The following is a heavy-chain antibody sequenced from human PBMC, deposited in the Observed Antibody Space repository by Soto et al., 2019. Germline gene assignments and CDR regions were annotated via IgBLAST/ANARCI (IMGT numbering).Heavy chain of an antibody. CDR3: ARASRNYYDSSGYLYYFDY. V-gene: IGHV3-66*01. CDR2: IYSGGST. CDR1: GFTVSSNY. D-gene: IGHD3-22*01. Sequence: GGSLRLSCAASGFTVSSNYMSWVRQAPGKGLEWVSVIYSGGSTYYANSVKGRFTISKDNSKNTLYLQVNRLRAEDTAVYYCARASRNYYDSSGYLYYFDYWGQGTLVTVSS. J-gene: IGHJ4*02.